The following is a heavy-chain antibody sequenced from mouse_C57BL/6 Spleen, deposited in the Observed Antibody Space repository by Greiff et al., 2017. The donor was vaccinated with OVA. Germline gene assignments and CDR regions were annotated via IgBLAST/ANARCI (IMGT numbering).Heavy chain of an antibody. J-gene: IGHJ2*01. D-gene: IGHD1-1*01. CDR2: ISDGGSYT. V-gene: IGHV5-4*03. Sequence: EVKLQESGGGLVKPGGSLKLSCAASGFTFSSYAMSWVRQTPEKRLEWVATISDGGSYTYYPDNVTGRFTISRDNAKNNLYLQMSHLKSEDTAVNYCARGGYYGSFDYWGQGTTLTVSA. CDR1: GFTFSSYA. CDR3: ARGGYYGSFDY.